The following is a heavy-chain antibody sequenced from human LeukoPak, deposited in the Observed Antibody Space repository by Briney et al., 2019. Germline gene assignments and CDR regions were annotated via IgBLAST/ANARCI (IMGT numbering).Heavy chain of an antibody. V-gene: IGHV3-15*01. CDR2: IKSKTDGGTT. J-gene: IGHJ6*02. CDR1: GFTFSNAW. CDR3: TTFLSPYYYYGMDV. Sequence: GSLRLSCAASGFTFSNAWMSWVRQAPGKGLEWVGRIKSKTDGGTTDYAAPVKGRFTISRDDSKNTLYLQMNSLKTEDTAVYYCTTFLSPYYYYGMDVWGQGTTFTVSS.